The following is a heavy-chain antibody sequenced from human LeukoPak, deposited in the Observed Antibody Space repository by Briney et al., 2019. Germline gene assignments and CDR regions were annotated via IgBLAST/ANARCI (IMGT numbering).Heavy chain of an antibody. CDR1: GFTFSSYS. J-gene: IGHJ4*02. CDR2: ISSSSSYI. Sequence: PGGSLRLSCAASGFTFSSYSMNWVRQAPGKGLEWVSSISSSSSYIYYPDSLKGRFNISRDNAKNSLYLQMNSLRAEDTALYFCASGIRERGFDYWGQGTLVTVSS. V-gene: IGHV3-21*01. D-gene: IGHD1-1*01. CDR3: ASGIRERGFDY.